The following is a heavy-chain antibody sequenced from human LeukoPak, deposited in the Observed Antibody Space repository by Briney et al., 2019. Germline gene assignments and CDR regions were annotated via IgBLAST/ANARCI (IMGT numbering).Heavy chain of an antibody. CDR3: AKDGAYYYDSSGYYCDY. CDR1: GFTFSSYG. Sequence: GGSLRLSCAASGFTFSSYGMHWVRQAPGKGLEWVAVISYDGSNKYYADSVKGRFTISRDNSKNTLYLQMNSLRAEDTAVYYCAKDGAYYYDSSGYYCDYWGQGTLVTVSS. CDR2: ISYDGSNK. J-gene: IGHJ4*02. V-gene: IGHV3-30*18. D-gene: IGHD3-22*01.